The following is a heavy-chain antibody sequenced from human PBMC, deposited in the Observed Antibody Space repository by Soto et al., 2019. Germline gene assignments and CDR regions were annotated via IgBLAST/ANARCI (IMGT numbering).Heavy chain of an antibody. CDR1: GFTFSSYW. CDR2: INSDGSST. CDR3: ARVITIVRGVIRPLFDY. D-gene: IGHD3-10*01. J-gene: IGHJ4*02. V-gene: IGHV3-74*01. Sequence: EVQLVESGGGVVQPGGSLRLSCAASGFTFSSYWMHWVRQAPGKGLVWVSRINSDGSSTSYADSVKGRFTISRDNAKNTLYLQMNSLRAEDTAVYYCARVITIVRGVIRPLFDYWGQGTLVTVSS.